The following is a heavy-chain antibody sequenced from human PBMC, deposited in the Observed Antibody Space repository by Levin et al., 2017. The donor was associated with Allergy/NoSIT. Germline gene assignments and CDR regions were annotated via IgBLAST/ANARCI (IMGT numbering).Heavy chain of an antibody. V-gene: IGHV3-23*01. CDR2: ISGSGGST. CDR1: GFTFSSYA. J-gene: IGHJ2*01. D-gene: IGHD2-15*01. Sequence: PGGSLRLSCAASGFTFSSYAMSWVRQAPGKGLEWVSAISGSGGSTYYADSVKGRFTISRDNSKNTLYLQMNSLRAEDTAVYYCAKDLYPHFVVVVAAPFDLWGRGTLVTVSS. CDR3: AKDLYPHFVVVVAAPFDL.